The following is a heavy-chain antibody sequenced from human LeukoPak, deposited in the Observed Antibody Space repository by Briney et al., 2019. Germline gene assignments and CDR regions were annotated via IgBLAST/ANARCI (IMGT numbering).Heavy chain of an antibody. J-gene: IGHJ4*02. V-gene: IGHV3-48*02. Sequence: PGGSLRLSCAASGFTFSSHTMNWVRQAPGKGLEWVSYISSSSSSTIYYADSVKGRFTISRDDAKNSLFLQMNSLRDEDTAAYYCVRDCSGGSCYLDYWGQGTLVTVSS. CDR1: GFTFSSHT. D-gene: IGHD2-15*01. CDR3: VRDCSGGSCYLDY. CDR2: ISSSSSSTI.